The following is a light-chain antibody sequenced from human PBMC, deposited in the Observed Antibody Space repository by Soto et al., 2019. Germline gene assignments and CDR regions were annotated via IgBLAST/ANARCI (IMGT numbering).Light chain of an antibody. J-gene: IGLJ2*01. CDR1: SSDVGGYNY. CDR3: CSYAGSHVL. Sequence: QSALTQPRSVSGSPGQAVTISCTGTSSDVGGYNYVSWYQQHPGKAPKLTIYDVSKRPSGVPDRFSGSKSGITASLTISGLQAEDEADYYCCSYAGSHVLFGGGTKLTVL. V-gene: IGLV2-11*01. CDR2: DVS.